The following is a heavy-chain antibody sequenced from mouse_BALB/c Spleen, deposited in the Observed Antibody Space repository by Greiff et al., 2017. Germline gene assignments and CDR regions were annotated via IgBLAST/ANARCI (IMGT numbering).Heavy chain of an antibody. J-gene: IGHJ4*01. Sequence: EVKLMESGGGLVQPGGSLKLSCAASGFTFSSYGMSWVRQTPDKRLELVATINSNGGSTYYPDSVKGRFTISRDNAKNTLYLQMSSLKSEDTAMYYCARDGKTYYRYDGTAMDYWGQGTSVTVSS. D-gene: IGHD2-14*01. CDR2: INSNGGST. CDR3: ARDGKTYYRYDGTAMDY. CDR1: GFTFSSYG. V-gene: IGHV5-6-3*01.